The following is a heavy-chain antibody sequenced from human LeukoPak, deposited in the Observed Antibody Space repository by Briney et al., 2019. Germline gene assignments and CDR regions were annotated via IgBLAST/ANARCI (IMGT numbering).Heavy chain of an antibody. CDR2: INHSGST. V-gene: IGHV4-34*01. CDR1: GGSFSGYY. Sequence: SETLSLTCAVYGGSFSGYYWSWIRQPPGKGLEWIGEINHSGSTNYNPSLKSRVTISVDTSKNQFSLKLSSVTAADTAVYYCASSSSSWRPLIFDYWGQGTLVTVSS. J-gene: IGHJ4*02. D-gene: IGHD6-13*01. CDR3: ASSSSSWRPLIFDY.